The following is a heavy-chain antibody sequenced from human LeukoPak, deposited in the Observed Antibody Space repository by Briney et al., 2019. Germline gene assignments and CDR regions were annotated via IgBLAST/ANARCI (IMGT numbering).Heavy chain of an antibody. J-gene: IGHJ6*02. CDR1: GGSLSGYY. D-gene: IGHD6-19*01. Sequence: PSETLSLTCAVYGGSLSGYYWSWIRQPPGKGLEWIGEINHSGSTNYNPSLKSRVTISVDTSKNQFSLKLSSVTAADTAVYYCASNHGNIAVAADYGMDVWGQGTTVTVSS. V-gene: IGHV4-34*01. CDR3: ASNHGNIAVAADYGMDV. CDR2: INHSGST.